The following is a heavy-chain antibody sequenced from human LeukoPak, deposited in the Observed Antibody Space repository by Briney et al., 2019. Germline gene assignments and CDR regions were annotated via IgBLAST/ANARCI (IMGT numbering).Heavy chain of an antibody. V-gene: IGHV5-51*01. D-gene: IGHD6-19*01. J-gene: IGHJ4*02. CDR1: GYSFTSYW. CDR3: ARRSSSGWYYFDY. CDR2: IYPGDSDT. Sequence: PGESLKISCKGSGYSFTSYWIGWVRQMPGKGLEWMGIIYPGDSDTRYSSSFQGQVTISADKSISTAYLQWSSLKASDTATYYCARRSSSGWYYFDYWGQGTLVTVSS.